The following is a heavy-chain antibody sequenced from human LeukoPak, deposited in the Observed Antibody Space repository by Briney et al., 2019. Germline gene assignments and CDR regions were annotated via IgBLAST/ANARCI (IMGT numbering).Heavy chain of an antibody. J-gene: IGHJ4*02. D-gene: IGHD3-16*01. CDR3: ARSIMITFGGVSSNKYFDY. CDR2: IYYSGST. CDR1: GGSISSSSYY. Sequence: ASETLSLTCTVSGGSISSSSYYWGWIRQPPGKGLEWIGSIYYSGSTYYNPSLKSRVTISVDTSKNQFSLKLSSVTAADTAVYYCARSIMITFGGVSSNKYFDYWGQGTLVTVSS. V-gene: IGHV4-39*07.